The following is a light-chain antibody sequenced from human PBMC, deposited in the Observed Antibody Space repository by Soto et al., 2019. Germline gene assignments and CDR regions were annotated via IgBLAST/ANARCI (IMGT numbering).Light chain of an antibody. CDR3: QQRSDWPWT. CDR1: QSVTNN. V-gene: IGKV3-11*01. CDR2: DVS. J-gene: IGKJ1*01. Sequence: EIVMTQSPATLSVSPGERATLSCRASQSVTNNLAWYQQKPGQAPRLLVYDVSNRATGIPARFSGGGSGTDFTLTISNLEPEDFAVYYCQQRSDWPWTFGQGTKVDIK.